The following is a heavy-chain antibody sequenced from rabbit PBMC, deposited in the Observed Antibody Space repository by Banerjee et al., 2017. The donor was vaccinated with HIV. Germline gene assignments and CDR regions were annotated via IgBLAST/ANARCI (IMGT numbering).Heavy chain of an antibody. CDR2: INTITGDT. V-gene: IGHV1S45*01. CDR1: GFSFSNGYV. J-gene: IGHJ4*01. D-gene: IGHD2-1*01. Sequence: QEQLEESGGDLVKPEGSLTLTCTASGFSFSNGYVMCWVRQAPGKGLEWIACINTITGDTVYATWAKGRFTIAKASWTTVTLQMTSLTAADTATYFCARGVPMTMVTFDFWGPGTLVTVS. CDR3: ARGVPMTMVTFDF.